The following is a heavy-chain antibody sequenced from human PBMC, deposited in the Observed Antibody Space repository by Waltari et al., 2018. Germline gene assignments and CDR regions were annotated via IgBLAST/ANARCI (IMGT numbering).Heavy chain of an antibody. CDR3: ARERSRDFDWLPNVLDV. J-gene: IGHJ3*01. CDR1: GGSFSGHF. CDR2: IDHRGST. D-gene: IGHD3-9*01. Sequence: QVQLQQGGAGLLKPSETLSLTCTVHGGSFSGHFWTWIRQAPGKGLGWLGEIDHRGSTHYNPSFRSRVTISVDTSKNQFSLQLNSVTAADTALYYCARERSRDFDWLPNVLDVWGLGTLVTVSS. V-gene: IGHV4-34*02.